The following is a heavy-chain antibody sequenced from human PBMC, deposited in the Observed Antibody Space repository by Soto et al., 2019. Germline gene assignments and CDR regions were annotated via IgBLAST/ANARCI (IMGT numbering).Heavy chain of an antibody. D-gene: IGHD3-3*01. CDR2: IYNSGST. Sequence: PSETLSLTFNVSGGSISSYYWSWIRQPPGKGLEWIGLIYNSGSTNYNPSLKSRVTISVDTSKNQFSLKLSSVTAADTAVYYCARRAWYYDFWSGLKTYYYYGMDVWGQGTTVTVSS. V-gene: IGHV4-4*08. CDR3: ARRAWYYDFWSGLKTYYYYGMDV. J-gene: IGHJ6*02. CDR1: GGSISSYY.